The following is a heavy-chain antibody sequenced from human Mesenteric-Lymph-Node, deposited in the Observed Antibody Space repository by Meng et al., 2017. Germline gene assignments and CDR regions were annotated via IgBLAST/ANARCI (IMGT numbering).Heavy chain of an antibody. J-gene: IGHJ4*02. V-gene: IGHV3-33*01. CDR1: GFTFSSYG. CDR3: PRGSPVAWELLPFPPSTPGNY. Sequence: GESLKISCAASGFTFSSYGMHWVRQAPGKGLEWVAVIWYDGSNKYYADSVKGRFTISRDNSKNTLYLQMNSLRAEDTAVYYCPRGSPVAWELLPFPPSTPGNYWGQGTLVTVSS. CDR2: IWYDGSNK. D-gene: IGHD1-26*01.